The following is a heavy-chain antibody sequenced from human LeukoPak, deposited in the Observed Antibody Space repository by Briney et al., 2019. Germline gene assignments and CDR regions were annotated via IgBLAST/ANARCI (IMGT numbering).Heavy chain of an antibody. D-gene: IGHD2-2*01. CDR1: GGTFNSYA. CDR2: IIPIFGTA. J-gene: IGHJ6*02. CDR3: AESPPHCSSTSCYGGSWYAYDYGMDV. Sequence: ASVKVSCKASGGTFNSYAISWVRQAPGQGLEWMGGIIPIFGTANYAQKFQGRVTITADESTSTAYMELSSLRSEDTAVYYCAESPPHCSSTSCYGGSWYAYDYGMDVWGQGTTVTVSS. V-gene: IGHV1-69*13.